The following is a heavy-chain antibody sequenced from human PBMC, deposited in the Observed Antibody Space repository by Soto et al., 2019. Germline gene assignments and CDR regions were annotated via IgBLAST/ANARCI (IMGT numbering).Heavy chain of an antibody. J-gene: IGHJ4*02. CDR3: AKDGDYGDYAGAFDY. CDR1: GFTFRSYA. CDR2: ISGSGDST. V-gene: IGHV3-23*01. Sequence: GGSLRLSCVASGFTFRSYAMAWVRQAPGKGLEWVSVISGSGDSTNYADSVKGRFTISRDNSKNTLYLQMNSLRAEDTAVYYCAKDGDYGDYAGAFDYWGQGTLVTVSS. D-gene: IGHD4-17*01.